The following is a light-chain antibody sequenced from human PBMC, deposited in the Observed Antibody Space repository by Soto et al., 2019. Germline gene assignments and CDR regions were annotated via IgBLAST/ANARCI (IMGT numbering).Light chain of an antibody. CDR1: HSVSSSY. V-gene: IGKV3-20*01. CDR2: GAS. J-gene: IGKJ4*01. Sequence: EIVLTQSPGTLSVSPGERATLSCRASHSVSSSYLAWYQQRPGQAPRLLIYGASNRATGIPDRFSGSGSGTDFTLTISRLEPEDFAVYFCQQYGNSPLTFGGGTKVDIK. CDR3: QQYGNSPLT.